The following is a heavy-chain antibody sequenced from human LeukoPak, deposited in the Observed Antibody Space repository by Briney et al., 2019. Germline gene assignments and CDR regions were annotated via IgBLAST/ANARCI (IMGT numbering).Heavy chain of an antibody. CDR1: GYTFTGYY. J-gene: IGHJ4*02. Sequence: ASVKVSCKASGYTFTGYYMHWVRQAPGQGLEWMGWINPNSGGTNYAQKFQGWVTMTRDTSISTAYMELSRLRSDDTAVYYCARSWIVVVPAALGYWGQGTLVTVSS. V-gene: IGHV1-2*04. CDR3: ARSWIVVVPAALGY. CDR2: INPNSGGT. D-gene: IGHD2-2*01.